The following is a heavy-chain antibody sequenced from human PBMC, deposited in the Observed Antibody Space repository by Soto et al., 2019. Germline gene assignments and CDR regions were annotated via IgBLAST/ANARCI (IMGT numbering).Heavy chain of an antibody. V-gene: IGHV3-30-3*01. CDR2: ISYDGSNE. Sequence: GGSLRLSCAASGFTFSSYAMHWVRQAPGKGLEWVAVISYDGSNEYYADTVKGRFTISRDNSKNTLYLRMNSLRAEDTAVYYCASRMEASYNWNDVYGWGQGTLVTVSS. CDR1: GFTFSSYA. D-gene: IGHD1-20*01. CDR3: ASRMEASYNWNDVYG. J-gene: IGHJ4*02.